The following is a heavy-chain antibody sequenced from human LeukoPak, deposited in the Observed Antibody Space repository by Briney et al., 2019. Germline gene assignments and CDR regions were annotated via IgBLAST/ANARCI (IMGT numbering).Heavy chain of an antibody. CDR1: GYTFTTYY. V-gene: IGHV1-46*01. D-gene: IGHD3-22*01. CDR2: INPSGTST. J-gene: IGHJ5*02. Sequence: APVKVSCKASGYTFTTYYIHWVRQAPGQGLEWMGIINPSGTSTTYAQKFQGRVTMTRDTSTSTVYMELSSLRSEDTAMYYCARGPPGRVYDSSKRGLFDPWGQGTLVTVSS. CDR3: ARGPPGRVYDSSKRGLFDP.